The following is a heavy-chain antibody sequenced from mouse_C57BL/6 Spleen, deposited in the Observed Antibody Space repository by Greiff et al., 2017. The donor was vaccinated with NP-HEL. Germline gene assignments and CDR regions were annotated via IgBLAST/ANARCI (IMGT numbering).Heavy chain of an antibody. CDR2: ISSGSSTI. D-gene: IGHD1-1*01. J-gene: IGHJ2*01. Sequence: VQLKESGGGLVKPGGSLKLSCAASGFTFSDYGMHWVRQAPEKGLEWVAYISSGSSTIYYADTVKGRFTISRDNAKNTLFLQMTSLRSEDTAMYYCARHGTTVVAPTYWGQGTTLTVSS. CDR1: GFTFSDYG. V-gene: IGHV5-17*01. CDR3: ARHGTTVVAPTY.